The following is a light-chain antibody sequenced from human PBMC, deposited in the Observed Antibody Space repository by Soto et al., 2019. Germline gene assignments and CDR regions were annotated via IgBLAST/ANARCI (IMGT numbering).Light chain of an antibody. Sequence: QSVLTQPPSASGTPGQRVTISCSGSSSNIGSNYVYWYQHLTGTAPKLLISRNNQRPPGVPDRFSGSKSGTSASLAISGLRSEDEADYYCATWDDSLSNYVFGTGTKVTVL. V-gene: IGLV1-47*01. CDR3: ATWDDSLSNYV. CDR1: SSNIGSNY. J-gene: IGLJ1*01. CDR2: RNN.